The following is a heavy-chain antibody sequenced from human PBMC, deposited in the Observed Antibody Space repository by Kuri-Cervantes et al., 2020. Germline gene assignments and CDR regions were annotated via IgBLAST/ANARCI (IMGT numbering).Heavy chain of an antibody. J-gene: IGHJ6*02. CDR3: VMVRGVILTNYYGMDV. Sequence: GSLRISWAASGFTFSGYGMHWVRQAPGKGLEWVAVLSYDGSNKYYADSVKGRFTISRDNSKNTLYLQMNSLRAEDTAVYYCVMVRGVILTNYYGMDVWGQGTTVTVSS. V-gene: IGHV3-30*03. D-gene: IGHD3-10*01. CDR2: LSYDGSNK. CDR1: GFTFSGYG.